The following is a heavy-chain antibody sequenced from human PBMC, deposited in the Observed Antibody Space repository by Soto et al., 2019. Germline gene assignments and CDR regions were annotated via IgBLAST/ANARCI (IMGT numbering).Heavy chain of an antibody. Sequence: GGSLRLSCAASGFTFSSYAMHWVRQAPGKGLEWVAVISYDGSNKYYADSVKGRFTISRDNSKNTLYLQMNSLRAEDTAVYYCARDDPHAAFDIWGQGTMVTVSS. V-gene: IGHV3-30-3*01. CDR1: GFTFSSYA. CDR2: ISYDGSNK. CDR3: ARDDPHAAFDI. J-gene: IGHJ3*02.